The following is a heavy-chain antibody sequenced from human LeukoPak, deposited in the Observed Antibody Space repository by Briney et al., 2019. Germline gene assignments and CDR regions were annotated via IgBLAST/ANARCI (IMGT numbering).Heavy chain of an antibody. CDR2: INPSGGST. Sequence: GASVKVSCKASGYTFTSYYMHWVRQAPGQGLEWMGIINPSGGSTSYAQKFQSTVTMTRDTSTSTVYMELSSLRSEDTAVYYCAMGHTAMVDYWGQGTLVTVSS. CDR1: GYTFTSYY. CDR3: AMGHTAMVDY. D-gene: IGHD5-18*01. V-gene: IGHV1-46*01. J-gene: IGHJ4*02.